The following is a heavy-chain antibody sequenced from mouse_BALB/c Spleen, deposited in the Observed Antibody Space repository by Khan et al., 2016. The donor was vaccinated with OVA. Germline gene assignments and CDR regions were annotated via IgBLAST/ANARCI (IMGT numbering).Heavy chain of an antibody. J-gene: IGHJ2*01. D-gene: IGHD1-3*01. CDR2: IWAGGST. V-gene: IGHV2-9*02. Sequence: QVQLKESGPGLVAPSQSLTITCTVSGFSLTSYGVHWVRQPLGKGLEWLGVIWAGGSTNYYSALMSRLSISKDNSKSQVFLKMNSLRTDDTAMYDCARLEDIWGQGTTLTVSA. CDR1: GFSLTSYG. CDR3: ARLEDI.